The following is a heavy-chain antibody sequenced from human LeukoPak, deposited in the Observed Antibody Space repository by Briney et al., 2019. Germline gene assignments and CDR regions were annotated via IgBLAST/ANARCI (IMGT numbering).Heavy chain of an antibody. CDR2: ISSSSSYI. D-gene: IGHD3-10*01. Sequence: PGGSLRLSCAASGFTFSSYSMNWVRQAPGKGLEWVSSISSSSSYIYYADSVKGRFTISRDNAKNSLYLQMNSLRAEDTAVYYCAKDGSGSYLPRWVDYWGQGTLVTVSS. CDR1: GFTFSSYS. CDR3: AKDGSGSYLPRWVDY. J-gene: IGHJ4*02. V-gene: IGHV3-21*01.